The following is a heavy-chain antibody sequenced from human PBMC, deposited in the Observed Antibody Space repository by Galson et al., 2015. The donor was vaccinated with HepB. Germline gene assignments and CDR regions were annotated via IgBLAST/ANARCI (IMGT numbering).Heavy chain of an antibody. CDR1: GFTFSSYD. J-gene: IGHJ3*02. CDR3: ARGAGYYESSGYYYGSSFFDI. Sequence: SLRLSCAASGFTFSSYDMHWVRQATGKGLEWVSGIGTADDTYYPGSVKGRFTISRENAKNSLYLQMNSLRAGDTAVYYCARGAGYYESSGYYYGSSFFDIWGQGTMVTVSS. V-gene: IGHV3-13*01. D-gene: IGHD3-22*01. CDR2: IGTADDT.